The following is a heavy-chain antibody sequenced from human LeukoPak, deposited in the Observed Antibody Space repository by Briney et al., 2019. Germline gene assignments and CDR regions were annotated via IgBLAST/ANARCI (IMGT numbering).Heavy chain of an antibody. V-gene: IGHV3-74*01. CDR1: GFPFSGYT. Sequence: PGGSLRLSCAASGFPFSGYTMNWVRQAPGKGLVWVSRINNDGRSTSYADSVKGRFTISRDNAKNTLYLQMNSLRAEDTAVYYCARLDSSAFWGQGTPVTVSS. D-gene: IGHD6-19*01. J-gene: IGHJ4*02. CDR3: ARLDSSAF. CDR2: INNDGRST.